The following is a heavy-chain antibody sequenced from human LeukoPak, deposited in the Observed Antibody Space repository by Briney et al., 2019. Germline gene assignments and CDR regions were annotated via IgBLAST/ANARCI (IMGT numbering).Heavy chain of an antibody. J-gene: IGHJ4*02. CDR1: GGSFSGYY. V-gene: IGHV4-34*01. Sequence: SETLSLTCAVYGGSFSGYYWSWIRQPPGKGLEWIGEINHSGSTNYNPSLKSRVTISVDTSKNQFSLKLSSVTAADTAVYYCARGAIGYSSSWCRYRLPTIFDYWGQGTLVTVSS. CDR2: INHSGST. CDR3: ARGAIGYSSSWCRYRLPTIFDY. D-gene: IGHD6-13*01.